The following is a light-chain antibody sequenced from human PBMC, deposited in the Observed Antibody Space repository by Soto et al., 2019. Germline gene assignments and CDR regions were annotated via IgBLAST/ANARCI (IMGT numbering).Light chain of an antibody. J-gene: IGKJ5*01. V-gene: IGKV1-9*01. CDR1: QGISSY. CDR3: QQLNSYPIT. Sequence: DVPVSQTPSFLSASVGDRVTITCRASQGISSYLAWYQQKPGKAPKLLIYAASTLQSGVPSRFSGSGSGTEFTLTISRLQPEDFATYYGQQLNSYPITFGQWTHWR. CDR2: AAS.